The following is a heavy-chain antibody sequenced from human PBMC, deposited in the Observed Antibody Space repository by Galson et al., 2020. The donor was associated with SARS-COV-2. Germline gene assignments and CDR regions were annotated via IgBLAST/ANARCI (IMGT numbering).Heavy chain of an antibody. CDR2: LYKSGKT. V-gene: IGHV4-61*02. J-gene: IGHJ6*02. CDR3: ARGNSPCVTIFGVLTGTCGMDV. CDR1: GASISSGSYY. D-gene: IGHD3-3*01. Sequence: SETLSLTCTVSGASISSGSYYWSWIRQPAGKGLEWIGRLYKSGKTNYNPSLWSQVTISVDTSKNQFSLKLTSVTAADTAVYYCARGNSPCVTIFGVLTGTCGMDVWGQGTTVTVSS.